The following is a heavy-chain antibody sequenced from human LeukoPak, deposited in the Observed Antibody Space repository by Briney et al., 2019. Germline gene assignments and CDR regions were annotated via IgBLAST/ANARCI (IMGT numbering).Heavy chain of an antibody. CDR2: INGDKGDT. D-gene: IGHD2-21*02. Sequence: ASVKVSCKASGYTFGNYALHWVRQAPGQGLAWMGWINGDKGDTKYAQRLQGRITLTTDASTNTAYLELRSLRSDDTAVYYCAREFGVTGLSNWFDPWGQGTQVTVSS. J-gene: IGHJ5*02. V-gene: IGHV1-18*01. CDR1: GYTFGNYA. CDR3: AREFGVTGLSNWFDP.